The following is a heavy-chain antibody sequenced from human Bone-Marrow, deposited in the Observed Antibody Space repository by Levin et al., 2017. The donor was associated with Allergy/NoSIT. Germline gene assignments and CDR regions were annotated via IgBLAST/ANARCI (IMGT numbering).Heavy chain of an antibody. J-gene: IGHJ4*02. Sequence: GESLKISCAASGFTFETYPVHWVRQAPGKGLEWVAVISDSGTNKYYADSVKGRFTISRDNSKNTLYLQMNSLRAEDTAVYYCATLPRLRGSGYDYWGQGTLVTVSS. CDR3: ATLPRLRGSGYDY. D-gene: IGHD2-15*01. V-gene: IGHV3-30-3*01. CDR1: GFTFETYP. CDR2: ISDSGTNK.